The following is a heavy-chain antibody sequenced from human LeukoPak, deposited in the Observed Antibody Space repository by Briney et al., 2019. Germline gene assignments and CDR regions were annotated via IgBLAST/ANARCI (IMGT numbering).Heavy chain of an antibody. Sequence: ASVKVSCKVSGYTLTELSTHWVRQAPGQGLEWMGGFDPEDGETVYAQKFQGRVTMTEDTSTDTAYMEPSSLRSEDTAVYYCTTANRLTRDSSGYYPDSWGQGTLVTVSS. J-gene: IGHJ4*02. CDR2: FDPEDGET. CDR3: TTANRLTRDSSGYYPDS. V-gene: IGHV1-24*01. CDR1: GYTLTELS. D-gene: IGHD3-22*01.